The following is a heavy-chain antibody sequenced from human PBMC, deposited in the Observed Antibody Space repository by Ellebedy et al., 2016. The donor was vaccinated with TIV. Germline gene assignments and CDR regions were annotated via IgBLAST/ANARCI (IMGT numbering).Heavy chain of an antibody. Sequence: PGGSLRLSCAASGFTVSSNYMSWVRQAPGKGLEWVSVIYSGGSTYYADSVKGRFTIARDKSKNTLYLQMNNLGAEDTAVYYCARVGATITLRYFDLWGRGTLVTVSS. J-gene: IGHJ2*01. CDR3: ARVGATITLRYFDL. CDR1: GFTVSSNY. CDR2: IYSGGST. D-gene: IGHD1-26*01. V-gene: IGHV3-66*01.